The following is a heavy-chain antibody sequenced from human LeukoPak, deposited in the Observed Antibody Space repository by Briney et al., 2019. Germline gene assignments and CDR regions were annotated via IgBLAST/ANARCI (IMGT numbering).Heavy chain of an antibody. CDR1: GFTVSSNY. CDR3: ARATLDTAMVNDY. V-gene: IGHV3-53*01. D-gene: IGHD5-18*01. Sequence: GGSLRLSCAASGFTVSSNYMSWVRQAPGKGLEWVLVIYSGGSTYYADSVKGRFTISRDNSKNTLYLQMNSLRAEDTAVYYCARATLDTAMVNDYWGQGTLVTVSS. J-gene: IGHJ4*02. CDR2: IYSGGST.